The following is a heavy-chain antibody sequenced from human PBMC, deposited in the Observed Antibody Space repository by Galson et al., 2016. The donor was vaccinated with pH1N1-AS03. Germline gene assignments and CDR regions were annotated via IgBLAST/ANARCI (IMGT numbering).Heavy chain of an antibody. CDR1: GFTFGDYY. J-gene: IGHJ4*02. D-gene: IGHD6-19*01. CDR2: ISSSGSTK. V-gene: IGHV3-11*01. Sequence: SLRLSCAVSGFTFGDYYMTWVRQTPGKGLEWISYISSSGSTKYYADSVEGRFTISRDNAKNSLFLQMNYLTAEGTAIYYCARAKGSGWPNKHYFDSWGPGTLVIVSS. CDR3: ARAKGSGWPNKHYFDS.